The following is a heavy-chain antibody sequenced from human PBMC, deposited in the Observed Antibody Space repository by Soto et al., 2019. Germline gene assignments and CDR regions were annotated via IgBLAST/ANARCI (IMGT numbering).Heavy chain of an antibody. Sequence: PSETLSLTCTVSGGSISSGGYYWSWIRQHPGKGLEWIGYIYYSGSTYYNPSLKSRVTISVDTSKNQFSLKLGSVTAADTAVYYCASLNSSSYYFDYWGQGTLVTVSS. CDR2: IYYSGST. CDR3: ASLNSSSYYFDY. D-gene: IGHD6-6*01. CDR1: GGSISSGGYY. V-gene: IGHV4-31*03. J-gene: IGHJ4*02.